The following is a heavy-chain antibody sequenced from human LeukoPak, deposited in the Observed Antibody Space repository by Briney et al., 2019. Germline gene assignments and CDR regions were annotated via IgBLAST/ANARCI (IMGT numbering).Heavy chain of an antibody. CDR3: ARDGGIAAAGNYFDY. J-gene: IGHJ4*02. CDR2: IIPIFGTA. Sequence: SVKVSCKASGGTFSSYAISWVRQAPGRGLEWMGGIIPIFGTANYAQKFQGRVTITADESTSTAYMELSSLRSEDTAVYYCARDGGIAAAGNYFDYWGQGTLVTVSS. CDR1: GGTFSSYA. V-gene: IGHV1-69*01. D-gene: IGHD6-13*01.